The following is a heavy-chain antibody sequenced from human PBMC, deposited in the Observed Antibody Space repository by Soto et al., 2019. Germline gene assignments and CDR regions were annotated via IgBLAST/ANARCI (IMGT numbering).Heavy chain of an antibody. CDR3: ARGTTISALLPDYYYYYGIDV. J-gene: IGHJ6*02. CDR1: GFTFSSYS. V-gene: IGHV3-48*02. CDR2: ISSSSSTI. Sequence: EVQLVESGGGLVQPGGSLRLSCAASGFTFSSYSMNWVRQAPGKGLEWVSYISSSSSTIYYADSVKGRFTISRDNAKNSLYLQMNSLRDEDTAVYYCARGTTISALLPDYYYYYGIDVWGQGTTVTVSS. D-gene: IGHD4-4*01.